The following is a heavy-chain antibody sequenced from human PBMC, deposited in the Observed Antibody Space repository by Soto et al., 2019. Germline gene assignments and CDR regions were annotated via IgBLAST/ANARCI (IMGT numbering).Heavy chain of an antibody. CDR2: IIPIFGTT. CDR1: GGNFSRNG. Sequence: QVQLVQSGAEVKKPGSSVKISCKTSGGNFSRNGISWVRQAPGQGLEWMGGIIPIFGTTNYAHKFRGRVTVTADESTGTVYILMNSLRSEDTAVYYCARASDSTWYNWFDPWGQGTLVTVSS. CDR3: ARASDSTWYNWFDP. J-gene: IGHJ5*02. V-gene: IGHV1-69*01. D-gene: IGHD6-13*01.